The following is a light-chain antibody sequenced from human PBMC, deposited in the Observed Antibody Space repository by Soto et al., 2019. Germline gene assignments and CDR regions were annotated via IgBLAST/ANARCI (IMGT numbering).Light chain of an antibody. Sequence: DIQMTLYPSTLSASVGDRVTITCRASQSINRWLAWYQQKPGKAPRLLIYAASSMQSGVPSRFSGSGSGADFTLTISSLQPEDSATYYCQQSYSTPWTFGQGTKVDI. V-gene: IGKV1-39*01. CDR3: QQSYSTPWT. CDR2: AAS. J-gene: IGKJ1*01. CDR1: QSINRW.